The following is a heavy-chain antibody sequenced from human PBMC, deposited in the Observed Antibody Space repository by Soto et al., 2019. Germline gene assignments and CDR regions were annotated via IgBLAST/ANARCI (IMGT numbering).Heavy chain of an antibody. Sequence: GASVKLSCKASGYTFSSFGITCVRQAPGQGLEWMGWISANNGNTDYAQKFQGRVTMTTDTPTSTAYLELRSLRSDDTAVYYCARGSIAAPATRSSHWGQGTLVTVSS. CDR1: GYTFSSFG. CDR3: ARGSIAAPATRSSH. D-gene: IGHD6-13*01. J-gene: IGHJ4*02. CDR2: ISANNGNT. V-gene: IGHV1-18*01.